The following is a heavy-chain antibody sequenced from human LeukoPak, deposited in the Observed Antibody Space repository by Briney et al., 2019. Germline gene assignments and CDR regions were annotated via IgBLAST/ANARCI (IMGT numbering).Heavy chain of an antibody. CDR1: GGSFSGYY. D-gene: IGHD4-17*01. V-gene: IGHV4-34*01. CDR2: INHSGST. J-gene: IGHJ4*02. CDR3: ARGYGDYGLLRN. Sequence: SETLSLTCAVYGGSFSGYYWSWIRQPPGKGLEWIGEINHSGSTNYNPSLKSRVTISVDTSKNQFSLKLSSVTAADTAVYYCARGYGDYGLLRNWGQGTLVTVSS.